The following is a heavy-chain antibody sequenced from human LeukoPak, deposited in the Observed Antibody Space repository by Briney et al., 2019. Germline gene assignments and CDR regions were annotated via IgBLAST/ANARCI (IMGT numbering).Heavy chain of an antibody. Sequence: GGSRRLSCAASGFTVSSNYMSWVRQAPGRGLEWVSVIYSGGSTYYADSVKGRFTISRDNSKNTLYLQMNSLRAEDTAVYYCARVQRWLQYYYFDYWGQGTLVTVSS. CDR2: IYSGGST. CDR1: GFTVSSNY. V-gene: IGHV3-66*01. D-gene: IGHD5-24*01. CDR3: ARVQRWLQYYYFDY. J-gene: IGHJ4*02.